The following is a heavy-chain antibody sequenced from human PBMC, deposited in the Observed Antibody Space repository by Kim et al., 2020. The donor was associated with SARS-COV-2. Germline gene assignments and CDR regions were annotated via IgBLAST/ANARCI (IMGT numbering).Heavy chain of an antibody. J-gene: IGHJ4*02. Sequence: SDTRYSPSFQGQVTISADKSISTAYLQWSSLKASDTAMYYCARAKEGSDYWGQGTLVTVSS. CDR3: ARAKEGSDY. CDR2: SDT. V-gene: IGHV5-51*01.